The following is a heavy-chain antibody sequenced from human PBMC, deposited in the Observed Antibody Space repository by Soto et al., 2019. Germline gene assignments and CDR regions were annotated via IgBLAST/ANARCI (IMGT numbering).Heavy chain of an antibody. CDR2: INAATGNT. D-gene: IGHD2-15*01. CDR3: ARGVEGYCSGGSCYYGMDV. Sequence: GASVKVSCKASGYSFSTYALHWVRQAPGQRLEWMGWINAATGNTNYAQKLQGRVTMTRNTSISTAYMELSSLRSEDTAVYYCARGVEGYCSGGSCYYGMDVWGQGTTVTVSS. CDR1: GYSFSTYA. V-gene: IGHV1-8*02. J-gene: IGHJ6*02.